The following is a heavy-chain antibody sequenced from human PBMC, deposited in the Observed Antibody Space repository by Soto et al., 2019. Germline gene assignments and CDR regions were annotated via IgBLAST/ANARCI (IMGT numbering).Heavy chain of an antibody. CDR3: ATNYGDYYYYGMDV. Sequence: GGSLRLSCAASGFTFRSYAMHWVRQAPGKGLEYVSAISSNGGSTYYANSVKGRFTISRDNSKNTLYLQMGSLRAEDMAVYYCATNYGDYYYYGMDVWGQGTTVTVS. J-gene: IGHJ6*02. D-gene: IGHD4-17*01. CDR1: GFTFRSYA. CDR2: ISSNGGST. V-gene: IGHV3-64*01.